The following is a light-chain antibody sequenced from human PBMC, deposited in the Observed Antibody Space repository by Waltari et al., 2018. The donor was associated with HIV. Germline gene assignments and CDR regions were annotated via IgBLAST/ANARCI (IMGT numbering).Light chain of an antibody. Sequence: SYVLTQPPSVSVAPGQTARLTCGGSNIGSKSVHWYQQKPGQAPVLVMYDDRDRPSGIPERFSGYNSDNTATLTIYSVEAGDEADYYCQVWDSSSDHRVLVAGGTKLTVL. CDR1: NIGSKS. J-gene: IGLJ2*01. V-gene: IGLV3-21*02. CDR2: DDR. CDR3: QVWDSSSDHRVL.